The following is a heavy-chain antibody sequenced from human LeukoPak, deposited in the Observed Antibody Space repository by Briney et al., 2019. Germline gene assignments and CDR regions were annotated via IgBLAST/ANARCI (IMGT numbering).Heavy chain of an antibody. CDR3: ARDFVGVRGATNWFDP. J-gene: IGHJ5*02. CDR1: GGTFSSYA. V-gene: IGHV1-69*13. Sequence: ASVKVSCKASGGTFSSYAISWVRQAPGQGLEWMGGIIPIFGTANYAQKFQGRVTITADESTSTAYMELSSLRSEDTAVYYCARDFVGVRGATNWFDPWGQGTLVTVSS. CDR2: IIPIFGTA. D-gene: IGHD3-10*02.